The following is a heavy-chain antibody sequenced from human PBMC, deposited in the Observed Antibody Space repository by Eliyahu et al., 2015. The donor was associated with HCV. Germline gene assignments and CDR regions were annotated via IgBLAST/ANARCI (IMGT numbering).Heavy chain of an antibody. CDR3: ARDMVRGVRSFNFDY. CDR2: ISYDGSNK. CDR1: GFTFSXYA. V-gene: IGHV3-30*01. D-gene: IGHD3-10*01. J-gene: IGHJ4*02. Sequence: QVQLVESGGGVXQPGRSLRLSCAAXGFTFSXYAMHWVRXAPGKGLEWVAVISYDGSNKYYADSVKGRFTTSRDNSKNTLYLQMNSLRAEDTAVYYCARDMVRGVRSFNFDYWGQGTLVTVSS.